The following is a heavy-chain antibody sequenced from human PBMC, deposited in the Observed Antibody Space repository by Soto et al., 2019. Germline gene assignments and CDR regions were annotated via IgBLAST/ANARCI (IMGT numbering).Heavy chain of an antibody. CDR1: GFSVSDYA. J-gene: IGHJ6*02. CDR3: TKSRRSVLMVYGFGGMDV. CDR2: ISGSGDGT. V-gene: IGHV3-23*01. D-gene: IGHD2-8*01. Sequence: LRLSCAASGFSVSDYAMSWVRQSPGKGLEWVSSISGSGDGTYYGASVKGRFTLSRDTSQKTLYLQMNNLRGEDTAVYFCTKSRRSVLMVYGFGGMDVWGRGTTVTVSS.